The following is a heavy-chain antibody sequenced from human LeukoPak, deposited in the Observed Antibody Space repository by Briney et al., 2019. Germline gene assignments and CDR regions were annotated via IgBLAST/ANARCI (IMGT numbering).Heavy chain of an antibody. CDR1: GFTFSSYA. J-gene: IGHJ6*02. CDR2: ISGSGGST. Sequence: GGSLRLSCAASGFTFSSYAMSWVRQAPGKGLEWVSAISGSGGSTYYADSVKGRFTISRDNSKNTLYLQMNSLRAEDTAVYYCAHLVVVPAATHYGMDVWGQGTTVTVSS. D-gene: IGHD2-2*01. V-gene: IGHV3-23*01. CDR3: AHLVVVPAATHYGMDV.